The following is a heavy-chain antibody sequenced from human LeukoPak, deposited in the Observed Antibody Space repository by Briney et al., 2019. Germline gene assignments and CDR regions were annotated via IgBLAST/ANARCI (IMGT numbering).Heavy chain of an antibody. D-gene: IGHD3-22*01. J-gene: IGHJ6*03. CDR1: GFTFSSYG. V-gene: IGHV3-30*02. Sequence: GGSLRLSCAASGFTFSSYGMHWVRQAPGKGLEWVAFIRYDGSNKYYADSVKGRFTISRDNSKSTLYLQMNSLRAEDTAVYYCAKDLYDSIDFYYYVDVWGKGTTVTVSS. CDR3: AKDLYDSIDFYYYVDV. CDR2: IRYDGSNK.